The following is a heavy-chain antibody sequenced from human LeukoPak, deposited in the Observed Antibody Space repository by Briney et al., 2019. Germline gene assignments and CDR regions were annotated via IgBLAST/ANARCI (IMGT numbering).Heavy chain of an antibody. CDR3: ARDGNNYGYRAKNYFDY. V-gene: IGHV3-30*04. CDR2: ISYDGSNK. CDR1: GFTFSSYA. Sequence: PGRSLRLSWAASGFTFSSYAMHWVRQAPGKGLEWVAVISYDGSNKYYADSVKGRFTISRDNSKNTLYLQMNSLRAEDTAVYYCARDGNNYGYRAKNYFDYWGQGTLVTVSS. D-gene: IGHD3-10*01. J-gene: IGHJ4*02.